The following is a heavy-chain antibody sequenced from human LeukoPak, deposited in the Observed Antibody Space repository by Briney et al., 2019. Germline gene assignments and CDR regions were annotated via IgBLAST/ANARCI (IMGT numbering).Heavy chain of an antibody. J-gene: IGHJ4*02. CDR3: ARGATNLSYFDS. CDR1: GGSISTSY. CDR2: ICYSGST. D-gene: IGHD2-8*01. V-gene: IGHV4-59*01. Sequence: PSETLSLTCTVSGGSISTSYWSWIRQPPGKGLEWSGYICYSGSTNYNPSLKSRATISVPTSNNQFSLKLSSVTAADTAVYYCARGATNLSYFDSRGQGTLVTVSS.